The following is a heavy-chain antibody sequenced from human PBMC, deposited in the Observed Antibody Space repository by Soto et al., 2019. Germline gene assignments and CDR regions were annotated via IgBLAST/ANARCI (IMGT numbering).Heavy chain of an antibody. Sequence: GGSLRLSCAASGFTFSSYSMNWVRHAPGKGLEWVSYISSSSSTIYYADSVKGRFTISRDNAKNSLYLQMNSLRAEDTAVYYCARVGPTIVVVPAAYGMDVWGQGTTVTVSS. CDR2: ISSSSSTI. D-gene: IGHD2-2*01. CDR1: GFTFSSYS. J-gene: IGHJ6*02. V-gene: IGHV3-48*04. CDR3: ARVGPTIVVVPAAYGMDV.